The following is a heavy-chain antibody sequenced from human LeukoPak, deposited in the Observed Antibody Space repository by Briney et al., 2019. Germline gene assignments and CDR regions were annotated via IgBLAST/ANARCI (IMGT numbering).Heavy chain of an antibody. CDR3: AREPTGGNWFDP. CDR1: GFTFDDYA. Sequence: PGRSLRLSCAASGFTFDDYAMHWVRQAPGKGLEWVSGISWNSGSIGYADSVRGRFTISRDNSKNTLYLQMNSLRPEDTAVYYCAREPTGGNWFDPWGQGTLVTVSS. J-gene: IGHJ5*02. V-gene: IGHV3-9*01. CDR2: ISWNSGSI. D-gene: IGHD4-11*01.